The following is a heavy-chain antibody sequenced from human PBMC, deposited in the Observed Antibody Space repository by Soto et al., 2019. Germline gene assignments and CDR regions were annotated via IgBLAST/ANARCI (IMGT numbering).Heavy chain of an antibody. CDR1: GFTFSSFA. Sequence: PGGSLRLSCAASGFTFSSFAMSWVRQAPGKGLDWVSAISVSGGSTYSADSVKGRFTISRDNSKNTLYLQMSSLRAEDTAVYYCARGFSAGKGSTPDFWGPGSLVTVSS. V-gene: IGHV3-23*01. CDR2: ISVSGGST. J-gene: IGHJ4*02. D-gene: IGHD6-13*01. CDR3: ARGFSAGKGSTPDF.